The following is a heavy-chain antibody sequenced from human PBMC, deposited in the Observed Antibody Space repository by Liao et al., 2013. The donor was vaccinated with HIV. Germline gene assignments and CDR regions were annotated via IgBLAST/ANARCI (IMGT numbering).Heavy chain of an antibody. CDR2: IHSSGSL. Sequence: QVQLQQWGAGLLKPSETLSLTCAVSGGSLSEYYWSWFRQPAGKGLEWIGRIHSSGSLNYNPSLKSRVTISVGTSSNLLSLNLTSVTAADTAVYYCARALLRYFDLIGQDAFDIWGQGTMVTVSP. V-gene: IGHV4-59*10. CDR3: ARALLRYFDLIGQDAFDI. D-gene: IGHD2/OR15-2a*01. CDR1: GGSLSEYY. J-gene: IGHJ3*02.